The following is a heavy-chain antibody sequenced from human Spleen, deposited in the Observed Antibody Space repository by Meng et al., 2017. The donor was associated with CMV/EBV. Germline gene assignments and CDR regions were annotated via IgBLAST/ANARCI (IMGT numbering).Heavy chain of an antibody. CDR2: IWYDGSKK. Sequence: GGSLRLSCAASGFTFDDYTMHWVRQAPGKGLEWVAVIWYDGSKKYYADSVKGRFTISRDNSKNMLYLHMNSLRAEDTAIYYCARDRSQLAAGIDYWGQGTLVTVSS. CDR3: ARDRSQLAAGIDY. D-gene: IGHD6-6*01. J-gene: IGHJ4*02. CDR1: GFTFDDYT. V-gene: IGHV3-33*08.